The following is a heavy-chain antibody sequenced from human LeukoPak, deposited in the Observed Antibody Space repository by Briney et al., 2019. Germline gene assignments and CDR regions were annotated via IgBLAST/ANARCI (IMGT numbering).Heavy chain of an antibody. CDR3: ATSSYSGQL. CDR1: GFSFSDTY. Sequence: PGGSLRLSCAASGFSFSDTYMSWIRQAPGKGLEWIAYIATGGYTLDYADSVRGRFTVSRDNAKNSLYLQMNSLRVEDTAVYYCATSSYSGQLWGQGTLVTVSS. V-gene: IGHV3-11*01. J-gene: IGHJ1*01. CDR2: IATGGYTL. D-gene: IGHD2-15*01.